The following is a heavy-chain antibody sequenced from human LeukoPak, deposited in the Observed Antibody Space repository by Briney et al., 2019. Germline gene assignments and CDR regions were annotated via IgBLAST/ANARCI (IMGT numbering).Heavy chain of an antibody. CDR1: GFTFSSYG. D-gene: IGHD2-21*02. V-gene: IGHV3-30*02. J-gene: IGHJ4*02. CDR2: IRYDGSNK. CDR3: AKAPVYYCGGDCSFIDY. Sequence: PGGSLRLSCAASGFTFSSYGMHWVRQAPGRGLEWVAFIRYDGSNKYYADSVKGRFTISRDNSKNTLYLQMNSLRAEDTAVYYCAKAPVYYCGGDCSFIDYWGQGTLVTVSS.